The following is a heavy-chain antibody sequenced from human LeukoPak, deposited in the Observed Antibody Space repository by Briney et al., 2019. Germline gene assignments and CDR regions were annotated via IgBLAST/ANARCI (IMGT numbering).Heavy chain of an antibody. D-gene: IGHD2-21*01. Sequence: GASVKASCKASGYTFTGCYMHWVRQAPGQGLEWMGWINPNSGGTNYAQKFQGRVTVTRDTSISTAYMELSRLRSDDTAVYYCALLAASFDYWGQGTLVTVSS. J-gene: IGHJ4*02. V-gene: IGHV1-2*02. CDR1: GYTFTGCY. CDR3: ALLAASFDY. CDR2: INPNSGGT.